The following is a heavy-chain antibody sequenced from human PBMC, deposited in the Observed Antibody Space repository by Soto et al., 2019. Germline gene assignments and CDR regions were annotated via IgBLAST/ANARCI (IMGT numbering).Heavy chain of an antibody. CDR2: ISSSSSTI. CDR3: ARGEMGTDY. V-gene: IGHV3-48*01. D-gene: IGHD1-1*01. CDR1: GFTFSSYS. J-gene: IGHJ4*02. Sequence: EVQLVESGRGLVQPGGSLRLSCAASGFTFSSYSMNWVRQAPGKGLEWVSYISSSSSTIYYADSVKGRFTISRDNAKNSLYLQMNSLRAEDTAVYYCARGEMGTDYWGQGTLVTVSS.